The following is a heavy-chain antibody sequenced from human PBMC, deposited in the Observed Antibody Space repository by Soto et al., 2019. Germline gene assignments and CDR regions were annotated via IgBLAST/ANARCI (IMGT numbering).Heavy chain of an antibody. CDR1: GGSISSSNW. Sequence: PSETLSLTCAVSGGSISSSNWGSWVRQPPGKGLEWIGEIYHSGSTNYNPSLKSRVTISVDKSKNQFSLNLSSVTAADTAVYYCARVAVAGTRVDYWGQGTLVTVSS. D-gene: IGHD6-19*01. J-gene: IGHJ4*02. CDR3: ARVAVAGTRVDY. CDR2: IYHSGST. V-gene: IGHV4-4*02.